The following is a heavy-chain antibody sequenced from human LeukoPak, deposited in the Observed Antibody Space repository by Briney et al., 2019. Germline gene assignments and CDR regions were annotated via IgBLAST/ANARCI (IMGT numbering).Heavy chain of an antibody. CDR2: IYSGGST. Sequence: GGSLRLSCAASGFTVSSNYMSWVRQAPGKGLEWVSAIYSGGSTYYADSVKGRFTISRDNSKNTLYLQMNSLRAEDTAVYYCARAQWLGYFDYWGQGTLVTVSS. J-gene: IGHJ4*02. D-gene: IGHD6-19*01. CDR1: GFTVSSNY. V-gene: IGHV3-53*01. CDR3: ARAQWLGYFDY.